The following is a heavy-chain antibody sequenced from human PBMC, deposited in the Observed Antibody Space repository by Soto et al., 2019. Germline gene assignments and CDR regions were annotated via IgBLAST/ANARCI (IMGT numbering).Heavy chain of an antibody. J-gene: IGHJ6*02. V-gene: IGHV1-69*13. Sequence: SVKVSCKASGGTFSSYAISWVRQAPGQGLEWMGGIIPIFGTANYAQKFQGRVTITADESTSTAYMELSSLRSEDTAVYYCASAWGATRYYYGMDVWGQGTTVPVSS. CDR1: GGTFSSYA. CDR3: ASAWGATRYYYGMDV. CDR2: IIPIFGTA. D-gene: IGHD1-26*01.